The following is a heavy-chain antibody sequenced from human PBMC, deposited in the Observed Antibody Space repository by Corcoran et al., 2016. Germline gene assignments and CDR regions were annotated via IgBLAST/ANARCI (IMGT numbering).Heavy chain of an antibody. CDR2: INSDGSST. J-gene: IGHJ4*02. V-gene: IGHV3-74*01. CDR3: ARDASYDKYPPGEY. CDR1: GFTFSSYW. Sequence: EVQLVESGGGLVQPGGSLRLSCAASGFTFSSYWMHWVRQAPGKGLVWVSRINSDGSSTSYADSVKGRFTISRYNAKNTLYLHMNSLRAEATAVYYCARDASYDKYPPGEYWGQGTLVTVSS. D-gene: IGHD3-22*01.